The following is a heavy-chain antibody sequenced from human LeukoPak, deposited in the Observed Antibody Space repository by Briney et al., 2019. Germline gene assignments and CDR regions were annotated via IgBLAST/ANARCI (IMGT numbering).Heavy chain of an antibody. D-gene: IGHD3-10*01. CDR2: INTNTWNP. J-gene: IGHJ4*02. CDR1: GYTFTSYA. Sequence: GASVKVSCKASGYTFTSYAMNWVRQAPGQGLEWMGWINTNTWNPTYAQGLTGRFVLSLDTSVSTAYLQISSLKAEDTAVYYCARKDYYGSGNSNFDYWGQGSLVTVSS. V-gene: IGHV7-4-1*02. CDR3: ARKDYYGSGNSNFDY.